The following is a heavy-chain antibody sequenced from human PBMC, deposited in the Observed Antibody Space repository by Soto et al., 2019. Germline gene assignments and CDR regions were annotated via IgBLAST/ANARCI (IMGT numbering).Heavy chain of an antibody. CDR3: AREGYYSGSGTYSPPRYYGMDA. J-gene: IGHJ6*02. CDR1: GYTFTNYG. D-gene: IGHD3-10*01. Sequence: QVQLVQSGAEVKKPGASVKVSCKASGYTFTNYGITWVRQAPGQGLEWMGWISDYNGNTFYGKKFQGRVTMTTDTSTRTAYLEVKSLRSDDTAVYYCAREGYYSGSGTYSPPRYYGMDAWGQGTTVTVSS. V-gene: IGHV1-18*01. CDR2: ISDYNGNT.